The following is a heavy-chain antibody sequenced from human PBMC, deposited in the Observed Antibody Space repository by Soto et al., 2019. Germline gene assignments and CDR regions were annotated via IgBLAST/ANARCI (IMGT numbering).Heavy chain of an antibody. CDR1: GFTFSSYA. CDR3: AKVGCSGGSCYRLHLYYFDY. J-gene: IGHJ4*02. Sequence: GGSLRLSCAASGFTFSSYAMSWVRQAPGKGLEWVSAISGSGGSTYYADSVKGRFTISRDNSKNTLYLQMNSLRAEDTAVYYCAKVGCSGGSCYRLHLYYFDYWGQGTLVTVSS. CDR2: ISGSGGST. V-gene: IGHV3-23*01. D-gene: IGHD2-15*01.